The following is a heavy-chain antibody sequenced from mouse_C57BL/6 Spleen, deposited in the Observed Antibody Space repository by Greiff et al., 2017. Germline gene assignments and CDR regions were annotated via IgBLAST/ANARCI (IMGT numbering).Heavy chain of an antibody. Sequence: EVKLMESGPGLVKPSPSLSLTCSVTGYSITSGYYWNWIRQFPGNKLEWMGYISYDGSNNYNPAIKNRISITRDTSKNQFFLKLNSVTTEDTATYYCARTTTVVAHFDYWGQGTTLTVSS. J-gene: IGHJ2*01. CDR2: ISYDGSN. CDR1: GYSITSGYY. V-gene: IGHV3-6*01. D-gene: IGHD1-1*01. CDR3: ARTTTVVAHFDY.